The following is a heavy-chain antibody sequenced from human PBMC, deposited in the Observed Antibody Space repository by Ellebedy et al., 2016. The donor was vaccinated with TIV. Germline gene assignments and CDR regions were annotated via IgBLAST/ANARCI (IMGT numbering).Heavy chain of an antibody. Sequence: MPSETLSLTCTVSGGSISSYYWSWIRQPPGKGLEWNGYIYNSGRTNYNPSLKSRVTISVDTSKNQFSLKLSSVTAADTAVYYCAREKGFRLRLQYYYYDMDVWGQGTTVTVSS. CDR1: GGSISSYY. J-gene: IGHJ6*02. CDR2: IYNSGRT. V-gene: IGHV4-59*01. CDR3: AREKGFRLRLQYYYYDMDV. D-gene: IGHD5-12*01.